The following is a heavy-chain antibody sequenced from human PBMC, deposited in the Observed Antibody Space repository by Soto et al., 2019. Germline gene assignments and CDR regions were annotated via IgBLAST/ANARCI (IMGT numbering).Heavy chain of an antibody. D-gene: IGHD2-2*01. J-gene: IGHJ4*02. CDR2: IIPIFGTA. CDR3: ARVSPSVPAAMYY. V-gene: IGHV1-69*06. Sequence: AASVKVSCKASGGTFSSYAISWVRQAPGQGLEWMGGIIPIFGTANYAQKFQGRVTITADKSTSTAYMELSSLRSEDTAVYYCARVSPSVPAAMYYWGQGTLVTVSS. CDR1: GGTFSSYA.